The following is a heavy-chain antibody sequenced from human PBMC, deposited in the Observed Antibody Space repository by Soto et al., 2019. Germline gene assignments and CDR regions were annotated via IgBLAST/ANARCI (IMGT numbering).Heavy chain of an antibody. J-gene: IGHJ6*01. CDR2: IIPIFGTA. Sequence: GASVKVSCKASGGTFSSYAISWVRQAPGQGLEWMGGIIPIFGTANYAQKFQGRVTITADESTSTAYMELSSLRSEDTALYYCARDRPHYYDILTGWGMEVWGQGTMVTVSS. D-gene: IGHD3-9*01. CDR1: GGTFSSYA. V-gene: IGHV1-69*13. CDR3: ARDRPHYYDILTGWGMEV.